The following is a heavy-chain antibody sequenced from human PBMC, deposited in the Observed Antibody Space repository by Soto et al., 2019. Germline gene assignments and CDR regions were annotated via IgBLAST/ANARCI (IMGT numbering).Heavy chain of an antibody. D-gene: IGHD3-10*01. CDR2: ISSSSSYI. J-gene: IGHJ6*02. Sequence: GGSLRLSCAASVFTFSSYSMNWVRQAPGKGLEWVSSISSSSSYIYCADSVKGRFTISRDNAKNSLYLQMNSLRAEDTAVYYCAGDQTYYYGSGSTYTEDYYYYGMDVWGQGTTVTVSS. CDR1: VFTFSSYS. CDR3: AGDQTYYYGSGSTYTEDYYYYGMDV. V-gene: IGHV3-21*01.